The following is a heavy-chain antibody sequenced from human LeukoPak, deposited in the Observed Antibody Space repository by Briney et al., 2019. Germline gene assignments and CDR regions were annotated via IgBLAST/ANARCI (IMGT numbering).Heavy chain of an antibody. V-gene: IGHV1-2*02. J-gene: IGHJ4*02. CDR1: GYTFTGYY. CDR3: ARDGKYCSGGSRSPPGFDY. CDR2: INPNSGGT. D-gene: IGHD2-15*01. Sequence: GASVKVSCKASGYTFTGYYMHWVRQAPGQGLEWMGWINPNSGGTNYAQKFQGRVTMTRDTSISTAYMELSRLRSDDTAVYYCARDGKYCSGGSRSPPGFDYWGQGTLVTVSS.